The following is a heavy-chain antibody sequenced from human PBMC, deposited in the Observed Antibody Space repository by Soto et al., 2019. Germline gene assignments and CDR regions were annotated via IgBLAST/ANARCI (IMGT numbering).Heavy chain of an antibody. J-gene: IGHJ4*02. CDR1: GFTVSSNY. Sequence: EVRLVETGGGLIQPGGSLRLSCVASGFTVSSNYMTWVRQAPGEGLEWVSIIYSSGNTYYADSVQGRFTISRDNSKNTLDLQMNNLRVEDTAVYYCAREGGGVYCSGGSCYGRYFDYWGQGTLVTVSA. D-gene: IGHD2-15*01. CDR2: IYSSGNT. CDR3: AREGGGVYCSGGSCYGRYFDY. V-gene: IGHV3-53*02.